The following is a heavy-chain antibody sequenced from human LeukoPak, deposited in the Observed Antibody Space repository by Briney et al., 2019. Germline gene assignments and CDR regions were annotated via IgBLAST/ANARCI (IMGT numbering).Heavy chain of an antibody. V-gene: IGHV3-7*01. J-gene: IGHJ4*02. CDR3: ARDTAEGLDY. Sequence: PGGSLILSCVVSRFTFSSHWMTWVRQAPGKGLEWVAHIKPDGSQRNYVNSVKGRFTISRDNAKNSLYLHMNNLGVDDTAVYYCARDTAEGLDYWGQGTLVTVSP. CDR2: IKPDGSQR. D-gene: IGHD1-14*01. CDR1: RFTFSSHW.